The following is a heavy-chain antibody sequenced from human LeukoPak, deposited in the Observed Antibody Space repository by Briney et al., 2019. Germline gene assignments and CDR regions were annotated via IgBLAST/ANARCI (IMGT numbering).Heavy chain of an antibody. CDR3: ARKLVYYDSSGYSHDALDI. CDR1: GGSISSYY. V-gene: IGHV4-59*01. Sequence: SETLSLTCSVSGGSISSYYWTWIWQPPGKGLEWIGYIHYTGSTNYNPSLKSRVTILVDTSKNQFSLKLSSVTAADTAVYYCARKLVYYDSSGYSHDALDIWGQGTMVTVSS. J-gene: IGHJ3*02. CDR2: IHYTGST. D-gene: IGHD3-22*01.